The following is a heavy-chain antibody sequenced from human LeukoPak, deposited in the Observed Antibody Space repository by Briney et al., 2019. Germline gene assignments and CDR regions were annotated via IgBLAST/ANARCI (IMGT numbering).Heavy chain of an antibody. D-gene: IGHD3-3*01. CDR2: MNPNSGNT. CDR3: ARAKTRYDFRSGNYYYYGMDV. J-gene: IGHJ6*02. Sequence: ASVKVSCKASGYTFTNYALHWVRQAPGQGLEWMGWMNPNSGNTGYAQKFQGRVTMTRNTSISTAYMELSSLRSEDTAVYYCARAKTRYDFRSGNYYYYGMDVWGQGTTVTVSS. V-gene: IGHV1-8*01. CDR1: GYTFTNYA.